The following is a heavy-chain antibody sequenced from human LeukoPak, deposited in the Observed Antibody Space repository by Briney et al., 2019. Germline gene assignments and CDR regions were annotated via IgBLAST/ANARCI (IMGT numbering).Heavy chain of an antibody. V-gene: IGHV1-3*01. CDR3: ARERYSSGWPIDY. Sequence: GASVKVSCKTSGYTFTSYAMHWVRQAPGQRLEWMGWINAGNGNTKYSQKFQGRVTITRDTSASTAYMELSSLRSEDTAVYYCARERYSSGWPIDYWGQGTLVTVSS. D-gene: IGHD6-19*01. CDR1: GYTFTSYA. J-gene: IGHJ4*02. CDR2: INAGNGNT.